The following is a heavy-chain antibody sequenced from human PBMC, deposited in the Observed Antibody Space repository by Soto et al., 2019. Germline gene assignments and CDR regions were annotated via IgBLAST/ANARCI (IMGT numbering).Heavy chain of an antibody. CDR1: GFVFTEYY. J-gene: IGHJ4*02. Sequence: GGSLRLSCAASGFVFTEYYMSWIRQAPGKGLEWVASTSSTANTIDYKDSVKGRFTISRDNAKNSLYLQMTSLRAEDMAVYYCARDRYGLFDYWGQGTLVTVSS. CDR3: ARDRYGLFDY. D-gene: IGHD4-17*01. V-gene: IGHV3-11*01. CDR2: TSSTANTI.